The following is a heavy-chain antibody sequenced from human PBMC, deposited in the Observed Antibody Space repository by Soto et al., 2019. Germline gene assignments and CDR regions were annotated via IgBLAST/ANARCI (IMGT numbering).Heavy chain of an antibody. J-gene: IGHJ6*02. V-gene: IGHV1-24*01. CDR2: FDPEDGET. CDR1: GYTLTELS. Sequence: ASVKVSCKVSGYTLTELSMHWVRQAPGKGLEWMGGFDPEDGETIYAQKFQGRVTMTEDTSTGTAYMELSSLRSEDTAVYYCARGGIMPYYYYYGMDVWGQGTTVTVSS. D-gene: IGHD3-16*01. CDR3: ARGGIMPYYYYYGMDV.